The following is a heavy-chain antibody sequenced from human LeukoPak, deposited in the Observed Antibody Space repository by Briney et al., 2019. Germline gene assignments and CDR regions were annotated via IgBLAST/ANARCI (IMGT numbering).Heavy chain of an antibody. CDR3: ARSEINDYSKY. CDR1: GGSFSGYY. V-gene: IGHV4-34*01. D-gene: IGHD4-11*01. J-gene: IGHJ4*02. Sequence: SETLSLTCAVYGGSFSGYYWRWIRQPPGKGLEWIGEIYHSGSTNNNPSLKSRVTISVDTSKIQLSLKLTSVTAADTAVHYCARSEINDYSKYWGQGILVIVSS. CDR2: IYHSGST.